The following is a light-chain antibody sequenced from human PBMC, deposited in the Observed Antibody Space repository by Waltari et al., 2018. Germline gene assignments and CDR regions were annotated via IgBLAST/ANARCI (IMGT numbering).Light chain of an antibody. V-gene: IGKV1-33*01. J-gene: IGKJ5*01. CDR1: QDISNY. Sequence: DIQMTQSPSSLSASVGVRVTITCQASQDISNYLNWYQQKPGKAPKLLIYDASNLETGVPSRFSGSGSGTDFTFTISSLQPEDIAAYYCQQYDNPFTFGQGTRLDIK. CDR2: DAS. CDR3: QQYDNPFT.